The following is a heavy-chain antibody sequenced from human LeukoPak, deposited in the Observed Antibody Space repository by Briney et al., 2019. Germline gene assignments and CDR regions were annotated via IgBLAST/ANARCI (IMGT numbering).Heavy chain of an antibody. V-gene: IGHV1-18*01. J-gene: IGHJ2*01. CDR2: ISAYNGNT. D-gene: IGHD1-26*01. CDR3: ARVVGATHYWYFDL. Sequence: EWMGWISAYNGNTNYAQKLQGRVTMTTDTSTSTAYMELRSLRSDDTAVYYCARVVGATHYWYFDLWGRGTLVTVSS.